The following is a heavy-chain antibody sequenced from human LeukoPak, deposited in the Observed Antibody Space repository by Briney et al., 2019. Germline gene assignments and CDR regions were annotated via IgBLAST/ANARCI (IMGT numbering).Heavy chain of an antibody. Sequence: ASVKVSCKASGYTFTSYGISWVRQAPGQGLEWMGWISVYNGNTNYAQKLQGRVTMTTDTSTSTAYMELRSLRSDDTAVYYCARFYAYCGGDCYSEYYFDYWGQGTLVTVSS. J-gene: IGHJ4*02. CDR2: ISVYNGNT. V-gene: IGHV1-18*01. CDR3: ARFYAYCGGDCYSEYYFDY. D-gene: IGHD2-21*02. CDR1: GYTFTSYG.